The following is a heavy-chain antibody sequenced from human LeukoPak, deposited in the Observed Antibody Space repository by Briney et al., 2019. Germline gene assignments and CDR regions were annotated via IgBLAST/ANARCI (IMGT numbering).Heavy chain of an antibody. CDR2: IYSGGST. D-gene: IGHD5-18*01. CDR3: IYGYTLDF. V-gene: IGHV3-53*01. CDR1: GFTFSSYA. Sequence: GGSLRLSCAASGFTFSSYAMTWVRQAPGKGLEWVSVIYSGGSTNYADSVKGRFTISRDNSKNTLYLQMNSLRAEDTAMYYCIYGYTLDFWGQGTLVTVSS. J-gene: IGHJ4*02.